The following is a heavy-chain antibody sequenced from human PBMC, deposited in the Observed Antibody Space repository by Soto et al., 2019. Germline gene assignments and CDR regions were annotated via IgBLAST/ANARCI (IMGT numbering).Heavy chain of an antibody. CDR2: IYHSGST. Sequence: SETLSLTCAVSGYSISSAYYWGCIRQPPGKGLEWIGSIYHSGSTYYNPSLKSRVTISVDTSKNQFSLKLSSVTAADTVVYYCASGVSAGAGMDVWGQGTTVTVSS. D-gene: IGHD2-8*01. CDR1: GYSISSAYY. J-gene: IGHJ6*02. V-gene: IGHV4-38-2*01. CDR3: ASGVSAGAGMDV.